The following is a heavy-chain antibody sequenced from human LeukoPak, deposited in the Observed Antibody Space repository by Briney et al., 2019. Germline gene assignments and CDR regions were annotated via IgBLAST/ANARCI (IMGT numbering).Heavy chain of an antibody. Sequence: PSETLSLTCTVSGGSISSYYWSWIRQPAGKGLEWIGRIYTSGSTNYNPSLKSRVTMSVDTSKNQFSLKLSSVTAADTAVYYCARGSKAYYYDSSGYYGRIFDFDYWGQGTLVTVSS. J-gene: IGHJ4*02. CDR3: ARGSKAYYYDSSGYYGRIFDFDY. CDR1: GGSISSYY. D-gene: IGHD3-22*01. CDR2: IYTSGST. V-gene: IGHV4-4*07.